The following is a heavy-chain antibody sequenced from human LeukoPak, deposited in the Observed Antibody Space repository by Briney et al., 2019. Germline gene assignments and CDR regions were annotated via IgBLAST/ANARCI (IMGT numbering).Heavy chain of an antibody. V-gene: IGHV3-11*04. Sequence: PGGSLRLSCAVSGFTFNDYYMSWIRQAPGEGLEWISYISGSGDRIYYADSVKGRFTISRDNAKNSLYLQLNSLRAEDTAVYYCAREGCSSTSCYGGFDYWGQGTLVTVSS. CDR2: ISGSGDRI. CDR3: AREGCSSTSCYGGFDY. CDR1: GFTFNDYY. J-gene: IGHJ4*02. D-gene: IGHD2-2*01.